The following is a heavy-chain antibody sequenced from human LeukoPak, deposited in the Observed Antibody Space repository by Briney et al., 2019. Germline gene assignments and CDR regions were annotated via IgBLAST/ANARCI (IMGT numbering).Heavy chain of an antibody. CDR1: GGSLSRYY. J-gene: IGHJ6*02. CDR2: IHNTGST. CDR3: ARRLTSSSWFYGMDV. V-gene: IGHV4-4*09. Sequence: SETLSLTCTVSGGSLSRYYWSWIRQPPGKGLEWIGRLGYIHNTGSTSYSPSLRSRVSISVDTSKNQISLMLNSVTAADTAVYFCARRLTSSSWFYGMDVWGQGTTVTVSS. D-gene: IGHD6-13*01.